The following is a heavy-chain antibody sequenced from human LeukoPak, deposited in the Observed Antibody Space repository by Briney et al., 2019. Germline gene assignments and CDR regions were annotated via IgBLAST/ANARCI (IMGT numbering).Heavy chain of an antibody. CDR1: GFTFCTYA. CDR2: ISTYGGST. D-gene: IGHD3-10*01. V-gene: IGHV3-64D*06. J-gene: IGHJ4*02. CDR3: VKDGGYYSGSGSYGDY. Sequence: GGSLRLPCSASGFTFCTYAMHWVRQAPGKGLEYVSAISTYGGSTYYADSVKGRFSISRDNSKNTLYLQMSSMRAEDTAVYYCVKDGGYYSGSGSYGDYWGQGTLVTVSS.